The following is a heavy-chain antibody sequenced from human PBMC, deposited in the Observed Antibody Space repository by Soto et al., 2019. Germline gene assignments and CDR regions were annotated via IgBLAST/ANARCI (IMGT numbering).Heavy chain of an antibody. D-gene: IGHD3-22*01. CDR1: VFTFSSHS. J-gene: IGHJ3*02. V-gene: IGHV3-23*01. CDR3: ARVYYDSSGENYDDFDI. CDR2: ISGSGGST. Sequence: GGSLRLSCAASVFTFSSHSLSWVRQAPGKGLEWVSGISGSGGSTYYADSVKGRFTISRDSSKNTLYLQMNSLRAEDTPVYYCARVYYDSSGENYDDFDIWGKGTMVTGSS.